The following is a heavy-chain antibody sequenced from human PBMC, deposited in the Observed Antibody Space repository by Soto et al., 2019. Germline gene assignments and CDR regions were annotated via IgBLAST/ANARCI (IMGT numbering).Heavy chain of an antibody. J-gene: IGHJ4*02. Sequence: GGSLRLSCAVSGLTFSDHYMGWVRQAPGKGLDWVGRIRDRVHSYSTEYAASVKGRFTISRDDSRNSLYLQMNSLKMEDTAVFYCVSLWSVTGSRDYWGRGTLVPVSS. V-gene: IGHV3-72*01. CDR2: IRDRVHSYST. D-gene: IGHD1-20*01. CDR1: GLTFSDHY. CDR3: VSLWSVTGSRDY.